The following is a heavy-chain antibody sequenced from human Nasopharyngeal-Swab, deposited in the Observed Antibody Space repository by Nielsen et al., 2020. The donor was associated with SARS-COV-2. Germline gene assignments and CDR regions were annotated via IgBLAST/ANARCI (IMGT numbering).Heavy chain of an antibody. CDR3: ARHGVAEDY. J-gene: IGHJ4*02. Sequence: ASVKVSCKASGYSFTNHAVNWVRQAPGQGLEWMGWIGAYNGNTNYAQKFQDRVTMTTDTSTSTVYMELRSLRSDDTAVYYCARHGVAEDYWGQGTLVTVSS. V-gene: IGHV1-18*01. CDR1: GYSFTNHA. CDR2: IGAYNGNT. D-gene: IGHD3-3*01.